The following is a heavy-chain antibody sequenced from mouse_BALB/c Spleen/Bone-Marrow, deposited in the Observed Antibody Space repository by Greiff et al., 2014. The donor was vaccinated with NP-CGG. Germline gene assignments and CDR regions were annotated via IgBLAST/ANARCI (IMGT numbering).Heavy chain of an antibody. CDR2: ISYSGST. CDR1: GYSITSDYA. J-gene: IGHJ4*01. D-gene: IGHD2-14*01. CDR3: ARGGYDDAVDY. Sequence: EVQLQQSGPGLVKPSQSLSLTCTVTGYSITSDYAWNWIRQFPGNKLEWVGYISYSGSTSYNPSLKSRISITRDTSKNQFFLQLNSVTSEDTATYYCARGGYDDAVDYWGQGTSVTVSS. V-gene: IGHV3-2*02.